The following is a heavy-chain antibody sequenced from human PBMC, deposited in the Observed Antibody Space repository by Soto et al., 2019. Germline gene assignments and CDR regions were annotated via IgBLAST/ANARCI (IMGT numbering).Heavy chain of an antibody. V-gene: IGHV1-46*02. D-gene: IGHD2-21*02. CDR3: ARGGHIAVVTASFDN. CDR2: IHPSGGGT. Sequence: QVQLVQSGAEVRKPGASVKVSCKPSGYTFNTYYLHWLRQAPGQALEWMGVIHPSGGGTTYAQKLLCRVTVTRDTSTTTVFMELSSLRSDDTAVYYCARGGHIAVVTASFDNWGQGTLVTVSS. CDR1: GYTFNTYY. J-gene: IGHJ4*02.